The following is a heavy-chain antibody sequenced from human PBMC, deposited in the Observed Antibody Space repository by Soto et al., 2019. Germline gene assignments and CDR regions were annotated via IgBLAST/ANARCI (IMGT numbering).Heavy chain of an antibody. CDR2: VNPILSMA. CDR3: ATSYGSGYRAFDY. J-gene: IGHJ4*02. D-gene: IGHD3-10*01. CDR1: GDTFSFYT. V-gene: IGHV1-69*02. Sequence: QVQLVQSGAELKKPGSSVKVSCKASGDTFSFYTINWVRQAPGLGLEWMGRVNPILSMANYAQKFQCRVTMTADKSTSTAYTELRSLTSEDTAFYYCATSYGSGYRAFDYWGQGALVTVSS.